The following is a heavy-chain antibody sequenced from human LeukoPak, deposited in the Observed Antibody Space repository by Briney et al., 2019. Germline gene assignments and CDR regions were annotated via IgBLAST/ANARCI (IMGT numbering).Heavy chain of an antibody. CDR1: GLTLSSYA. V-gene: IGHV3-23*01. CDR2: ISGSGDKS. CDR3: AKCPYSSWYQDDGLDV. D-gene: IGHD6-13*01. Sequence: GGSLRLSCAAPGLTLSSYAMTWVRQAPGKGLEWVSAISGSGDKSYYAVSVKGRFTISRDNSKNTVYLQMNSLRVEDTAVYYCAKCPYSSWYQDDGLDVWGQGTTVTVSS. J-gene: IGHJ6*02.